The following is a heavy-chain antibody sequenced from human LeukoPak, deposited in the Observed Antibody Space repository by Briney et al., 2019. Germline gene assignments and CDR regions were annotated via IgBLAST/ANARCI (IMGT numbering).Heavy chain of an antibody. Sequence: SETLSLTCAVYGGSFSGYYWSWIRQPPGKGLEWIGEINHSGSTNYNPSLKSRVTISVDTSKNQFSLKLSSVTAADTAVYYCARDALDYGDYPLDYWGQGTLVTVSS. J-gene: IGHJ4*02. D-gene: IGHD4-17*01. V-gene: IGHV4-34*01. CDR3: ARDALDYGDYPLDY. CDR2: INHSGST. CDR1: GGSFSGYY.